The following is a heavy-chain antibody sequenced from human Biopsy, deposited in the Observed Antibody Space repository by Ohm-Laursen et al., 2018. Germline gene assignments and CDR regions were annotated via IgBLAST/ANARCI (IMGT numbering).Heavy chain of an antibody. CDR3: AREGLGTTADY. J-gene: IGHJ4*03. D-gene: IGHD1/OR15-1a*01. Sequence: SLRLSCAASGFSFENYVMKWFRQGPGKGLEWVGLIRSSGYGGTADYAASVKGRFTISRDDSKSFAYLQMTSLRTEDTAVYFCAREGLGTTADYWGQGTTVTVSS. CDR2: IRSSGYGGTA. CDR1: GFSFENYV. V-gene: IGHV3-49*03.